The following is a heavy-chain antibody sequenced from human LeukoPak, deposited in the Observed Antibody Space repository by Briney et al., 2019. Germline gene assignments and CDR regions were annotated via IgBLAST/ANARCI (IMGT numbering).Heavy chain of an antibody. CDR2: IFFSGTT. CDR1: SVSLTNYY. D-gene: IGHD2-15*01. V-gene: IGHV4-59*01. CDR3: ARGYCSGGSCYPPRY. Sequence: PSETLSLTCTVSSVSLTNYYWSWIRQPPGKGLEWIGYIFFSGTTNYNPSLKSRVTISVDTSKNQFSLKMTSVTAADTAVYYCARGYCSGGSCYPPRYWGQGTLVTVSS. J-gene: IGHJ4*02.